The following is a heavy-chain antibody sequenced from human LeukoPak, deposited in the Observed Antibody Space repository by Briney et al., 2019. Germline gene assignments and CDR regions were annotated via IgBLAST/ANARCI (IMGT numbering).Heavy chain of an antibody. CDR3: AFSPLGFNYGFAY. J-gene: IGHJ4*02. D-gene: IGHD5-18*01. Sequence: QAGGSLRLSCAASGFTFGSYAMNWVRQAPGKGLEWVSAVSDTDGSTYYAASVRGRFSIYRDDSQSTLYLQMNNLRADDSAIYYCAFSPLGFNYGFAYWGQGTLLTVSS. CDR2: VSDTDGST. V-gene: IGHV3-23*01. CDR1: GFTFGSYA.